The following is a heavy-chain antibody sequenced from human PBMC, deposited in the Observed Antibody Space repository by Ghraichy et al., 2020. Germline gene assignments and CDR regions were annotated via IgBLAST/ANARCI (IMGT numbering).Heavy chain of an antibody. J-gene: IGHJ6*02. CDR3: ARDIAAAGTVRGSLYGMDV. D-gene: IGHD6-13*01. CDR2: IWYDGSNK. Sequence: GGSLRLSCAASGFTFSSYGMHWVRQAPGKGLEWVAVIWYDGSNKYYADSVKGRFTISRDNSKNTLYLQMNSLRAEDTAVYYCARDIAAAGTVRGSLYGMDVWGQGTTVTVSS. V-gene: IGHV3-33*01. CDR1: GFTFSSYG.